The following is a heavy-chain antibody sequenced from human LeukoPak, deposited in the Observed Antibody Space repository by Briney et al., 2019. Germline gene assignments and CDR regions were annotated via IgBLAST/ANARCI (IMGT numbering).Heavy chain of an antibody. CDR3: ARAGGWYLDNWFDP. CDR1: GYTFTSYA. J-gene: IGHJ5*02. V-gene: IGHV1-3*01. Sequence: ASVKVSCTASGYTFTSYAMHWVRQAPGQRLEWMGWINAGNGNTKYSQKFQGRVTITRDTSASTAYMELSSLRSEDTAVYYCARAGGWYLDNWFDPWGQGTLVTVSS. D-gene: IGHD6-19*01. CDR2: INAGNGNT.